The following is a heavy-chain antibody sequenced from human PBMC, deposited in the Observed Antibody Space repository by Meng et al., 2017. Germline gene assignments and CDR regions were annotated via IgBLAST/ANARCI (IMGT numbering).Heavy chain of an antibody. J-gene: IGHJ4*02. CDR3: ERDLLRNDGSLDY. CDR1: GFTFDDYG. V-gene: IGHV3-20*04. D-gene: IGHD1-1*01. CDR2: INWNGGST. Sequence: GGSLRLSCAASGFTFDDYGMSWVRQAPGKGLEWVSGINWNGGSTGYADSVKGRFTISRDNSKNSLYLQMNSLRAEDTALYYCERDLLRNDGSLDYWGQGTMVTVSS.